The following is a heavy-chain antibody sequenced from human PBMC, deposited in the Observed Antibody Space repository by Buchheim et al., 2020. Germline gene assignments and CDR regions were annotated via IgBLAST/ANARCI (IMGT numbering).Heavy chain of an antibody. CDR2: ITGRGGTP. CDR1: GFTFSNHA. Sequence: EVQLLESGGHLVQPGGSLRLSCAASGFTFSNHAMNWVRQAPGKGLEWVSGITGRGGTPDYADSVKGRFTISRANSKNKLALQMNSLRAEDTAIYYCAKGEYGSGWPNWGQGTL. V-gene: IGHV3-23*01. D-gene: IGHD6-19*01. J-gene: IGHJ4*02. CDR3: AKGEYGSGWPN.